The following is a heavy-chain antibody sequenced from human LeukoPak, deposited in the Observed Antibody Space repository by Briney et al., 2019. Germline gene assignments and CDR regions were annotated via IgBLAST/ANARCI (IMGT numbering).Heavy chain of an antibody. Sequence: GGSLRLSCAASGFTFSSYSMNWVRQAPGKGLEWVSSISSSNDYIYYADSMKGRFTISRDNAKNSLYLQMNSLRAEDTAVYYCARPLAPYCSSTSCSDYYGMDVWGQGTTVTVSS. V-gene: IGHV3-21*01. CDR2: ISSSNDYI. CDR1: GFTFSSYS. J-gene: IGHJ6*02. CDR3: ARPLAPYCSSTSCSDYYGMDV. D-gene: IGHD2-2*01.